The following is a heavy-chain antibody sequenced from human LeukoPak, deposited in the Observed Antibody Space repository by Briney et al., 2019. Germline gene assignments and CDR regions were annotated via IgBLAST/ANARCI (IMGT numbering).Heavy chain of an antibody. J-gene: IGHJ4*02. CDR3: ARVFTIFGVPYYFDY. V-gene: IGHV3-21*01. D-gene: IGHD3-3*01. CDR1: GFTFSSYS. CDR2: ISSSSSYI. Sequence: GGSLRLSCAASGFTFSSYSMNWVRQAPGKGLEWVSSISSSSSYIYYADSVKGRFTISRDNAKNSLYLQMNSLRAEDTAVYYCARVFTIFGVPYYFDYWGRGTLVTVSS.